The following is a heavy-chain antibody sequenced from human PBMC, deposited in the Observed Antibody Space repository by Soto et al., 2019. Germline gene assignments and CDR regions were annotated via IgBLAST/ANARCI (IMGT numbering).Heavy chain of an antibody. CDR2: IIPISGTA. Sequence: QVQLVQSGAEVKKPGSSVKVSCKASGGTFSSDAISWVRQAPGQGLEWMGGIIPISGTANYAQKFQGRVTITADESTSTAYMELSSLRSEDTAVYYCARSQGSSTSLAIYYYYYYGMDVWGQGTTVTVSS. CDR3: ARSQGSSTSLAIYYYYYYGMDV. CDR1: GGTFSSDA. J-gene: IGHJ6*02. V-gene: IGHV1-69*01. D-gene: IGHD2-2*01.